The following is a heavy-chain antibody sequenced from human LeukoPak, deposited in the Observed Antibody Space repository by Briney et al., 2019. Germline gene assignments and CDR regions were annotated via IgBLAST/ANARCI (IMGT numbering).Heavy chain of an antibody. CDR3: ARDATLYYDSSGYYDGPDY. CDR2: INPNSGGT. V-gene: IGHV1-2*02. CDR1: GYTFTSYY. J-gene: IGHJ4*02. D-gene: IGHD3-22*01. Sequence: ASVKVSCKASGYTFTSYYMHWVRQAPGQGLEWMGWINPNSGGTNYAQKFQGRVTMTRDTSISTAYMELSRLRSDDTAVYYCARDATLYYDSSGYYDGPDYWGQGTLVTVSS.